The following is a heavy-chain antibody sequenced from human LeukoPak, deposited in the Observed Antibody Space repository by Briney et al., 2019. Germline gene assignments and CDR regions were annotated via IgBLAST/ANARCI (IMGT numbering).Heavy chain of an antibody. Sequence: ASVKVSCKVSRYTFTDYYMHWVQQAPGKGLEWMGLVDPEDGETIYAEKFQGRVTITADTFTDTAYMELSSLRSEDTAVYYCATDRMARGVFDYWGQGTLVTVSS. CDR1: RYTFTDYY. D-gene: IGHD2-8*01. V-gene: IGHV1-69-2*01. CDR2: VDPEDGET. CDR3: ATDRMARGVFDY. J-gene: IGHJ4*02.